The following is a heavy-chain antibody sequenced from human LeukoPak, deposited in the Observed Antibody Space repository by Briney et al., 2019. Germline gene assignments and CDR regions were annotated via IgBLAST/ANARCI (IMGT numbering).Heavy chain of an antibody. V-gene: IGHV3-21*01. CDR3: ARALDSLDYFDY. D-gene: IGHD2-21*01. Sequence: GGSLRLSCAASGFTFSNYWMSWVRQAPGKGLEWVSSISSSSSYIYYADSVKGRFTISRDNAKNSLYLQMNSLRAEDTAVYYCARALDSLDYFDYWGQGTLVTVST. CDR1: GFTFSNYW. J-gene: IGHJ4*02. CDR2: ISSSSSYI.